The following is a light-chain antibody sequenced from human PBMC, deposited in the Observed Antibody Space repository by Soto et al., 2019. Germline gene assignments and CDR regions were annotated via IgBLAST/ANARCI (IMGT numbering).Light chain of an antibody. J-gene: IGKJ4*01. V-gene: IGKV3-15*01. CDR3: QQYNNWPPLT. CDR2: DAS. Sequence: EIVMTQSPATLSVSPGESATLSCGASQSVSRNLAWYQQKPGQAPRLLIYDASTRATGIPARFSGGGSGTEFTLTISSLQSEDFAVYYCQQYNNWPPLTFGGGTKVELK. CDR1: QSVSRN.